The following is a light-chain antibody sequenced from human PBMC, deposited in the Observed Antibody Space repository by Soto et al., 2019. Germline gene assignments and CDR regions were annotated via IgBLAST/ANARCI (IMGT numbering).Light chain of an antibody. CDR3: QQYNSFTT. J-gene: IGKJ1*01. Sequence: DIPMTQSPSTLSASVGDRVTITCRASQSISSWLAWYQQKPGKAPKLLIYKASSLESGVPSRSSGSESGTEFTLTISSLQPDDFATYYCQQYNSFTTFGQGPKVEIK. CDR2: KAS. CDR1: QSISSW. V-gene: IGKV1-5*03.